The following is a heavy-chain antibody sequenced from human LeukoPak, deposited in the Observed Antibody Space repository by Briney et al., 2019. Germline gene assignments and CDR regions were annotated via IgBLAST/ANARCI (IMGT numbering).Heavy chain of an antibody. Sequence: GGSLRLSCAASGFTCSSYSMNWVRQAPGKGLEWVSSISSSSSYIYYADSVKGRFTISRDNAKNSLYLQMNSLRAEDTAVYYCASEMATKYYYYYMDVWGKGTTVTVSS. D-gene: IGHD5-24*01. CDR2: ISSSSSYI. CDR3: ASEMATKYYYYYMDV. V-gene: IGHV3-21*01. CDR1: GFTCSSYS. J-gene: IGHJ6*03.